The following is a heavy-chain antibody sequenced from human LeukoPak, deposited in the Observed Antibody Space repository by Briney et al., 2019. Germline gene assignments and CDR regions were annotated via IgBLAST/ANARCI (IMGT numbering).Heavy chain of an antibody. Sequence: SETLSLTCTVSGGSISSYYWSWIRQPPGKGLEWIGYIYYSGSTNYNPSLKSRVTISVDTSKNQFSLKLSSVTAADTAVYYCARGQDFWSGYLAYWGQGTLVTVSS. CDR1: GGSISSYY. J-gene: IGHJ4*02. D-gene: IGHD3-3*01. CDR2: IYYSGST. CDR3: ARGQDFWSGYLAY. V-gene: IGHV4-59*12.